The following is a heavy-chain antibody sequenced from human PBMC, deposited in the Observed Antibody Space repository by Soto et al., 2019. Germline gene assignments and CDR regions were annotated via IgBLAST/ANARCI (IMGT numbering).Heavy chain of an antibody. CDR1: GFTFSSYG. CDR2: IWYDGSNQ. Sequence: QVQLVESGGGVVQPGRSLRLSCAASGFTFSSYGMHWVRQAPGKGLEWVAVIWYDGSNQYYADSVKGRFTISRDNSKNTLYRQMTSLRAEDTAVYYCARDPDSPYYYDSSGYYSAFDYWGQGTLVTVSS. CDR3: ARDPDSPYYYDSSGYYSAFDY. J-gene: IGHJ4*02. D-gene: IGHD3-22*01. V-gene: IGHV3-33*01.